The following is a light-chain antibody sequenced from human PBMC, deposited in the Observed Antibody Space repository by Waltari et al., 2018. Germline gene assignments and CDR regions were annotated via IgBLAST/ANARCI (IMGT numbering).Light chain of an antibody. J-gene: IGLJ2*01. Sequence: SFELIQPPSVAVSPGQTANITCSGDKLGDIYTYWYQQKPGQSPVAIMYQDTRRPSGFPERFSGSNSGNTSTLTIRETQPVDEADYFCQTWDTITAIFGGGTRLTVL. V-gene: IGLV3-1*01. CDR2: QDT. CDR3: QTWDTITAI. CDR1: KLGDIY.